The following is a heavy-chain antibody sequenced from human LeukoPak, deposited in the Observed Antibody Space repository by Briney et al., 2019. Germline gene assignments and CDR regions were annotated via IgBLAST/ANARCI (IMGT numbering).Heavy chain of an antibody. CDR3: ASPARAAARVYYFVY. CDR2: IIPIFGTA. D-gene: IGHD6-13*01. CDR1: GGTFNSYA. V-gene: IGHV1-69*05. Sequence: GSSVKVSCKASGGTFNSYAISWVRQAPGQGQEWMGGIIPIFGTANYAQKFQGKVTITTDESTSTAYMELSSLRSEDTAVYYCASPARAAARVYYFVYLGQGTLGTVSA. J-gene: IGHJ4*02.